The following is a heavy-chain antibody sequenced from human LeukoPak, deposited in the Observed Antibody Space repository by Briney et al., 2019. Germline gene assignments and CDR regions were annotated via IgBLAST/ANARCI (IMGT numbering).Heavy chain of an antibody. CDR3: ARESFDYYGSGSYYTPPFDP. J-gene: IGHJ5*02. V-gene: IGHV3-30*03. CDR1: GFTFSSYG. D-gene: IGHD3-10*01. CDR2: ISYDGSNK. Sequence: PGRSLRLSCAASGFTFSSYGMHWVRQAPSKGLEWVAVISYDGSNKYYADSVKGRFTISRDNSKNTLYLQMNSLRAEDTAVYYCARESFDYYGSGSYYTPPFDPWGQGTLVTVSS.